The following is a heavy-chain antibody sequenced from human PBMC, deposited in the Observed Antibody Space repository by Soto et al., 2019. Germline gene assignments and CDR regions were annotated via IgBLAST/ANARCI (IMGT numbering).Heavy chain of an antibody. D-gene: IGHD2-15*01. CDR3: ARDNLDSVVVVDATPGNWIDP. CDR1: GYTFTSYG. CDR2: ISAYNGNT. J-gene: IGHJ5*02. V-gene: IGHV1-18*01. Sequence: GASVKVYCKASGYTFTSYGISWVRQAPGQGLEWMGWISAYNGNTNYAQKLQGRVTMTTDTSTSTAYMELRSLRSDDTAVYYCARDNLDSVVVVDATPGNWIDPWGQGNLVTVSS.